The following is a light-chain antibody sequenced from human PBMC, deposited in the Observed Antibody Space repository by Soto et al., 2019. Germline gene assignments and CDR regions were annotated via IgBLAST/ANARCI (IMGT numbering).Light chain of an antibody. J-gene: IGKJ1*01. CDR1: QSVSTY. CDR2: DAS. V-gene: IGKV3-11*01. Sequence: EIVLTQSPATLSLSPGERATLSCRASQSVSTYLAWYQQKPGQAPRLLIYDASKRATGIPARFSGSGSGTAFTLTITSLEPEDFGVYYCQQRSNWPPTWTFGQGTKVDIK. CDR3: QQRSNWPPTWT.